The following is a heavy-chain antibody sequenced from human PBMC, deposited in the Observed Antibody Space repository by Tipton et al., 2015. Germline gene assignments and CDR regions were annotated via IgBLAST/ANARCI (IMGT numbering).Heavy chain of an antibody. D-gene: IGHD4-23*01. V-gene: IGHV4-61*05. Sequence: TLSLTCTVSGGSISSFRYYWGWIRQSPGKGLEWIGYISYSGSTHYNPSLKSRVTISLDTSTTQFSLKMTSVTTTDTAVYYCARARGRHGGLFDSWGQGTLVTVSS. J-gene: IGHJ4*02. CDR2: ISYSGST. CDR1: GGSISSFRYY. CDR3: ARARGRHGGLFDS.